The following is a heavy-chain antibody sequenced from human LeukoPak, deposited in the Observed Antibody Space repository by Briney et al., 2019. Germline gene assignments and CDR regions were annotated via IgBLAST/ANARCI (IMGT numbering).Heavy chain of an antibody. J-gene: IGHJ4*02. Sequence: GGSLRPSSAASGFTVSSNYMSWVRQAPGTGLEWVSVIYSGGSTYYADSVKGRFTISRDNSKNTLYLQMNSLRAEDTAVYYCAGGRDGYKNDYWGQGTLVTVSS. CDR1: GFTVSSNY. CDR3: AGGRDGYKNDY. CDR2: IYSGGST. V-gene: IGHV3-53*01. D-gene: IGHD5-24*01.